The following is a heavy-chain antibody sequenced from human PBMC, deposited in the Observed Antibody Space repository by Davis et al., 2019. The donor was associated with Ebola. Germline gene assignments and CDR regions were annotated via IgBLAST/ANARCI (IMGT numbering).Heavy chain of an antibody. D-gene: IGHD5-18*01. V-gene: IGHV4-39*01. J-gene: IGHJ4*02. CDR3: ARLDTAMMPHY. Sequence: PSETLSLTCTVSGGSISSSSYYWGWIRQPPGKGLEWIGSIYYSGSTYYNPSLKSRVTISVDTSKNQFSLKLSSVTAADTAVYYCARLDTAMMPHYWGQGTLVTVSS. CDR1: GGSISSSSYY. CDR2: IYYSGST.